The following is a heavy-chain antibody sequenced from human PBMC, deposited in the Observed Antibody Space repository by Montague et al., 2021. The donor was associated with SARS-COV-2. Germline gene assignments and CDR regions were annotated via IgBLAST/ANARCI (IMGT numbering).Heavy chain of an antibody. CDR3: AKARGGTYYYFDY. CDR1: GFTYSDYA. CDR2: ISGRGDTT. J-gene: IGHJ4*02. D-gene: IGHD1-26*01. V-gene: IGHV3-23*01. Sequence: SLRLSCAASGFTYSDYAMTWVRQTPGRGLEWVSPISGRGDTTYYADSVKGRFTISRANSRDTLYLEMNSLRADDAAVYYCAKARGGTYYYFDYWGQGTLVTVSS.